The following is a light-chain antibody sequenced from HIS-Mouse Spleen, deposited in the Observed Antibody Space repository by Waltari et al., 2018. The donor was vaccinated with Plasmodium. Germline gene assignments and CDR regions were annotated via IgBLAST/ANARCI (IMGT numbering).Light chain of an antibody. Sequence: EIVMTQSPATLSVSPGERATLSCRASQSVSSNLAWYQQTPGQAPRLLIYGASTRATGIPARFSGSGSGTEFTLTISSTQSEDFAVYYCQQYNNWPPYTFGQGTKLEIK. CDR2: GAS. J-gene: IGKJ2*01. V-gene: IGKV3-15*01. CDR1: QSVSSN. CDR3: QQYNNWPPYT.